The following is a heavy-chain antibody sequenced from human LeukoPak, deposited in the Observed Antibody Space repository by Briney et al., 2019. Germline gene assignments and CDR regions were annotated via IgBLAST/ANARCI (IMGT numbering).Heavy chain of an antibody. CDR2: ISWNSGSI. Sequence: GGSLRLSCAASRFTFDDYGMHWVRQAPGKGLEWVSGISWNSGSIGYADSVEGRFTISRDNAKNSLYLQMSSLRAEDTAVYYCARVGDSSGSDYADFDSWSQGTLVTVSS. CDR3: ARVGDSSGSDYADFDS. J-gene: IGHJ4*02. V-gene: IGHV3-9*01. D-gene: IGHD3-22*01. CDR1: RFTFDDYG.